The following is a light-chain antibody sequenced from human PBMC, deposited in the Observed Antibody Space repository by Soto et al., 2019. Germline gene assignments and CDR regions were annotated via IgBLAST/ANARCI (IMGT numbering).Light chain of an antibody. V-gene: IGKV1-5*01. J-gene: IGKJ1*01. CDR1: QSISSW. CDR2: DAS. CDR3: QQYNTYSPWT. Sequence: DIQMTQSPSTLAASVGDRVTITCRASQSISSWLAWYQQKPGKAPKLLIYDASSLERGVPSRFSGSGSGTELTLTISSLQPDVFATYYCQQYNTYSPWTFGQGTKVEIK.